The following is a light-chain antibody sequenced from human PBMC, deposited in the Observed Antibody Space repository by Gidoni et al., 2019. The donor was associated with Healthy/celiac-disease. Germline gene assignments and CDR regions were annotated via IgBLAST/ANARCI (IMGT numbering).Light chain of an antibody. CDR2: AAS. J-gene: IGKJ3*01. Sequence: DIQMTQSPASLSASVGDRVTITCRASQSISSYLNWYQQKPGKATKLLIYAASSLQSGVPSRFSCSGSGTDFTLTISSLQPEDFATYYCQQSYSTPLFTFXPXTKVDIK. CDR1: QSISSY. CDR3: QQSYSTPLFT. V-gene: IGKV1-39*01.